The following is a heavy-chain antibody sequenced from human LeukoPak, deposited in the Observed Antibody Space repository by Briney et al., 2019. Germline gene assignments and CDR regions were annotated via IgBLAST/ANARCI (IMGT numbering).Heavy chain of an antibody. V-gene: IGHV3-33*01. CDR1: GFPFSSYG. D-gene: IGHD3-3*01. Sequence: GGSLRLSCAASGFPFSSYGMHWVRQAPGKGLEWVARLVYDERNDYANSVKGRFTISRDNSKNTLYLQMDNLRVDDTAVYYCARGGWSGYSLWGQGTLVTVSS. CDR2: LVYDERN. CDR3: ARGGWSGYSL. J-gene: IGHJ4*02.